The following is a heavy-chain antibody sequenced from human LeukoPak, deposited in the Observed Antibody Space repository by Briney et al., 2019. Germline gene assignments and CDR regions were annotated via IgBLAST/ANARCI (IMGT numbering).Heavy chain of an antibody. D-gene: IGHD6-19*01. CDR3: ARDGSRIAVAGTAYYFGY. CDR2: INAGNGGT. V-gene: IGHV1-3*03. J-gene: IGHJ4*02. CDR1: GYTFTSYA. Sequence: ASVKVSCKASGYTFTSYALHWLRQAPGQRLEWMGWINAGNGGTKYSQEFQGRVTITRDTSATTAYMELSSLRSEDMAMYYCARDGSRIAVAGTAYYFGYWGQGTLVTVSS.